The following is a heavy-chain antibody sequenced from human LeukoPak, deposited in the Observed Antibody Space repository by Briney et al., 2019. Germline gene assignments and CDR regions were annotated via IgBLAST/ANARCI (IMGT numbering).Heavy chain of an antibody. V-gene: IGHV3-74*01. Sequence: GGSLRLSCAASGFTLSSYAMSWVRQDPGKGLVWVSHINNDGSITNYADSVKGRFTISRDNAKNTLYLQMNSLRAEDTAVYYCAKDLHYGSADYWGQGTLVTVSS. CDR2: INNDGSIT. CDR3: AKDLHYGSADY. D-gene: IGHD3-10*01. CDR1: GFTLSSYA. J-gene: IGHJ4*02.